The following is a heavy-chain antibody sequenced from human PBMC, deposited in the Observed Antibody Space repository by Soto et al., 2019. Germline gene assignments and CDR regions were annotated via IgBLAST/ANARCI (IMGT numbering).Heavy chain of an antibody. J-gene: IGHJ6*02. CDR3: AKLAVVVPATPHDYMDV. CDR2: ISYHGNE. Sequence: QVRLVESGGGVVQPGRSLRLSCVASGFTFSDYGMHWVRHSPGKGLEWVVVISYHGNEYYSDSVKGRFTISRDNSEKTLYLRMNSLRAEDTAVYYCAKLAVVVPATPHDYMDVWGQGTAVTVSS. D-gene: IGHD2-2*01. CDR1: GFTFSDYG. V-gene: IGHV3-30*18.